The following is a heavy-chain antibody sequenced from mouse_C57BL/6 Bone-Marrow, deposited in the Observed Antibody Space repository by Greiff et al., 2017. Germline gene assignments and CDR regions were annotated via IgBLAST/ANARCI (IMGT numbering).Heavy chain of an antibody. CDR1: GYTFTSYG. Sequence: VKLQESGAELARPGASVKLSCKDSGYTFTSYGISWVKQRPGQGLEWIGEIYPRSGNTYYNEKFKGKATLTADKSSSTAYMELRSLTSEDSAVYFCARPWVFAYWGQGTLVTVSA. CDR3: ARPWVFAY. CDR2: IYPRSGNT. V-gene: IGHV1-81*01. J-gene: IGHJ3*01.